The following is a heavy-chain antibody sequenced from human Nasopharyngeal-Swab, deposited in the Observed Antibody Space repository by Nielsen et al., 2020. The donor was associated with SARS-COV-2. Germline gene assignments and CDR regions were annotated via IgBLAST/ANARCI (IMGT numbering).Heavy chain of an antibody. CDR2: IYYSGST. J-gene: IGHJ4*02. V-gene: IGHV4-39*01. D-gene: IGHD2-15*01. CDR3: ARHLRDGVVVAAPYYFDY. CDR1: GGSFSSSSYY. Sequence: LSLNYTVSGGSFSSSSYYWGWIRQPPGKGLEWIGSIYYSGSTYYNPSLKSRVTISVDTSKNQFSLKLSSVTAADTAVYYCARHLRDGVVVAAPYYFDYWGQGTLVTVSS.